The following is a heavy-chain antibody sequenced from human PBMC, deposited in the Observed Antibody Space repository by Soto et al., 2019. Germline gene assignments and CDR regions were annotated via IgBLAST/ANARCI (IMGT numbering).Heavy chain of an antibody. CDR1: GDSFINNKW. Sequence: XPDTLSLPCDVSGDSFINNKWWSLVRLSPGKGLEWIGEVFRSGDTNYNPSLKSRVTISMDKSKNEFLLQLKSVTAADTAMYYCAKNGDYVLEYWGQGTLVTVSS. CDR3: AKNGDYVLEY. J-gene: IGHJ4*02. CDR2: VFRSGDT. V-gene: IGHV4-4*03. D-gene: IGHD4-17*01.